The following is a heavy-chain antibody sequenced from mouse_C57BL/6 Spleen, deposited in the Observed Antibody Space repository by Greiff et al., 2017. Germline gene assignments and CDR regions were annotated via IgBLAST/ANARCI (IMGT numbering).Heavy chain of an antibody. CDR3: ARRKIGYGSSYGWYFDV. V-gene: IGHV5-17*01. J-gene: IGHJ1*03. D-gene: IGHD1-1*01. CDR2: ISSGSSTI. CDR1: GFTFSDYG. Sequence: EVKLMESGGGLVKPGGSLKLSCAASGFTFSDYGMHWVRQAPEKGLEWVAYISSGSSTIYYADTVKGRFTISRDNAKNTLFLQMTSLRSEDTAMYYCARRKIGYGSSYGWYFDVWGTGTTVTVSS.